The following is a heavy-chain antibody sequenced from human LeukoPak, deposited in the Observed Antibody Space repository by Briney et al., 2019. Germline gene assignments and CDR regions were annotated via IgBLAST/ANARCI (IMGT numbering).Heavy chain of an antibody. CDR1: GYTFTSYD. CDR3: ALGTYYDFWSGYSGYWFDP. Sequence: GASVKVSCKASGYTFTSYDINWVRQATGQGLEWMGWMNPNSGNTGYAQKFQGRVTMTRNTSISTAYMELSSLRSEDTGVYYCALGTYYDFWSGYSGYWFDPWGQGTLVTVSS. D-gene: IGHD3-3*01. J-gene: IGHJ5*02. CDR2: MNPNSGNT. V-gene: IGHV1-8*01.